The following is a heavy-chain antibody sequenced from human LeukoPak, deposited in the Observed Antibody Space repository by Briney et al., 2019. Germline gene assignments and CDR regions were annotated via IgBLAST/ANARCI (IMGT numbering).Heavy chain of an antibody. D-gene: IGHD3-10*01. J-gene: IGHJ5*02. CDR1: GYTFTNHY. V-gene: IGHV1-46*01. Sequence: ASAKVSCKASGYTFTNHYIQWVRQAPGQGLEWMGIINPSGGSTCDAQKFQGRITLTRDTSTSTVYMELRSLRSEDTAIYYCARESGTRWFDPWGQGTLVSVSS. CDR3: ARESGTRWFDP. CDR2: INPSGGST.